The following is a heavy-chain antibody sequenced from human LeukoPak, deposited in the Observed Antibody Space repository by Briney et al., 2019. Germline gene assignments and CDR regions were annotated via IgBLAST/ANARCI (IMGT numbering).Heavy chain of an antibody. CDR3: ARLSNWGSYYFYMDV. V-gene: IGHV4-61*09. D-gene: IGHD7-27*01. J-gene: IGHJ6*03. CDR2: IYTSGNT. CDR1: GASISSGSYY. Sequence: PSETLSLTCTVSGASISSGSYYWSWIRQPAGKALEWIGHIYTSGNTNYNPSLKSRVTISVDTSKNQFSLKLTSVTAADTAVYYCARLSNWGSYYFYMDVWGKGTTVTISS.